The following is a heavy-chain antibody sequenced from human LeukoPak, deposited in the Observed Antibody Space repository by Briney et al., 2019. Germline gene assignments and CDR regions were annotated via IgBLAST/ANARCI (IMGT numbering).Heavy chain of an antibody. D-gene: IGHD2-2*01. J-gene: IGHJ4*02. CDR2: IKQDGSEK. Sequence: GGSLRLSCAASGFTFDHYAMSWVRQAPGKGLEWVAHIKQDGSEKYYVDSVKGRFTISRDNAENSLYLQMNSLRAEDTAVYYCAREQDIVVVPAAMGYFDYRGQGTLVTVSS. V-gene: IGHV3-7*01. CDR1: GFTFDHYA. CDR3: AREQDIVVVPAAMGYFDY.